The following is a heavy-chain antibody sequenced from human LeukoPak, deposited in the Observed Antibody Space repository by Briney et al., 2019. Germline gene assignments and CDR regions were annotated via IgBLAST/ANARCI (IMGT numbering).Heavy chain of an antibody. CDR2: IKQDGSEK. CDR3: ARSIEGVYFFDY. Sequence: GGSLRLSCAASGFTFSSYWMSWVSQAPGKGLEWVANIKQDGSEKYYVDSVKGRFTISRDNAKNSLYLQMNNLRAEDTAVYYCARSIEGVYFFDYWGQGTLVTVSS. CDR1: GFTFSSYW. J-gene: IGHJ4*02. V-gene: IGHV3-7*05. D-gene: IGHD3-16*01.